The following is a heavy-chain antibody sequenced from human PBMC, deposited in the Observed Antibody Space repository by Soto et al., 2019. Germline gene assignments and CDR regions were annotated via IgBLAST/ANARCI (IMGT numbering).Heavy chain of an antibody. Sequence: PGGSLRLSSAASGFTFRSYGMGWVRQAPGKGLEWVSVISGSGGSTDYADSVKGRFTISRDNSQNTLYLQMNSLRTDDTATYYCAHGGYSSGWFPYWGQGTLVHVSS. CDR1: GFTFRSYG. J-gene: IGHJ4*02. CDR2: ISGSGGST. CDR3: AHGGYSSGWFPY. V-gene: IGHV3-23*01. D-gene: IGHD6-19*01.